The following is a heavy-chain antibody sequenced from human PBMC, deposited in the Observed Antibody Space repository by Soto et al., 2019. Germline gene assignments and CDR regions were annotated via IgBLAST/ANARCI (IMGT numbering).Heavy chain of an antibody. CDR2: IYSGGST. CDR1: GFTVSSNY. V-gene: IGHV3-66*01. J-gene: IGHJ6*02. D-gene: IGHD3-10*01. Sequence: GGSLRLSCAASGFTVSSNYMSWVRQAPGKGLEWVSVIYSGGSTYYADSVKGRFTISRDNSKNTLYLQMNSLRAEDTAVYYCARDMAAYYYYGMDVWGQGTTVTVSS. CDR3: ARDMAAYYYYGMDV.